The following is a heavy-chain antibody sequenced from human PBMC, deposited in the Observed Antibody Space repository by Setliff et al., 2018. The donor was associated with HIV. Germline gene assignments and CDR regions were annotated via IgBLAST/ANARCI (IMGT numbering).Heavy chain of an antibody. CDR1: GYSFTSYW. CDR3: ARRAAAGKYYYYYGMDV. D-gene: IGHD6-13*01. J-gene: IGHJ6*02. V-gene: IGHV5-51*01. Sequence: PGESLKISCQGSGYSFTSYWIGWVRQMPGKGLEWMGIIYPGDSDTRYSPSFQGQVTISADKSISTAYLQWSSLKASDTAMYYCARRAAAGKYYYYYGMDVWGQGTTVTVSS. CDR2: IYPGDSDT.